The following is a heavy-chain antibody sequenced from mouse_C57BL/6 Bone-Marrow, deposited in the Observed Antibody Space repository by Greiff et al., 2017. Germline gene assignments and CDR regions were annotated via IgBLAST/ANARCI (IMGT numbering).Heavy chain of an antibody. J-gene: IGHJ2*01. CDR3: ARRGGEGPRVDY. D-gene: IGHD3-3*01. CDR2: ISSGGSYT. V-gene: IGHV5-6*02. CDR1: GFTFSSYG. Sequence: EVKLMESGGDLVKPGGSLKLSCAASGFTFSSYGMSWVRQTPDKRLEWVATISSGGSYTYYPDSVKGRFTISRDNAKNTLYLQMSSLKSEDTAMYYCARRGGEGPRVDYWGQGTTLTVSS.